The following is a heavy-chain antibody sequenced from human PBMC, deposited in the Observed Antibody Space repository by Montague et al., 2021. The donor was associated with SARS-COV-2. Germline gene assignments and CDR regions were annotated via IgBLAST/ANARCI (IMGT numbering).Heavy chain of an antibody. J-gene: IGHJ6*02. Sequence: SETLSLTCTVSGGSFSGYYWSWIRQPPGKGLEWIGEINHSGSANYNPSLKIRVTISVDTSKNHFSLKLSSVTAADTAIYYCTSGREGNYNVMDVWGQGTTVTVSS. D-gene: IGHD3-10*02. CDR3: TSGREGNYNVMDV. CDR2: INHSGSA. CDR1: GGSFSGYY. V-gene: IGHV4-34*01.